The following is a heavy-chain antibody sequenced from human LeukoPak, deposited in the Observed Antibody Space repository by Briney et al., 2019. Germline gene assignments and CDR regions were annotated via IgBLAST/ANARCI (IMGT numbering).Heavy chain of an antibody. CDR1: GGSISSGDYY. J-gene: IGHJ6*03. Sequence: SETLSLTCTVSGGSISSGDYYWSWIRQPPGKGLEWIGYIYYSGSTYYNPSLKSRVTISVDTSKNQFSLKLSSVTAADTAVYYCARALDSDYGGNPYYYYYYMDVWGKGTTVTVSS. CDR3: ARALDSDYGGNPYYYYYYMDV. V-gene: IGHV4-30-4*01. CDR2: IYYSGST. D-gene: IGHD4-23*01.